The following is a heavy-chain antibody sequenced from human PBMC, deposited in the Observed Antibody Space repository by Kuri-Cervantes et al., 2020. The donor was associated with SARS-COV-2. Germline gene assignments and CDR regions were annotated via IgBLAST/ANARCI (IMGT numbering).Heavy chain of an antibody. CDR1: GFTFSSYS. J-gene: IGHJ6*03. CDR2: ISSSSSTI. D-gene: IGHD3-22*01. V-gene: IGHV3-48*01. Sequence: GGSLRLSCAASGFTFSSYSMNWVRQAPGKGLEWVSYISSSSSTICYADSVKGRFTISRDNAKNSLYLQMNSLRAEDTAVYYCSRTYDSSGSLYYYYYMDVWGRGTTVTVSS. CDR3: SRTYDSSGSLYYYYYMDV.